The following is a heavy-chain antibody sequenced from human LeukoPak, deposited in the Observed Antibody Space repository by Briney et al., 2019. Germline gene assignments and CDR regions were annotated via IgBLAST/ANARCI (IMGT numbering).Heavy chain of an antibody. D-gene: IGHD1-1*01. V-gene: IGHV3-23*01. CDR3: AKAGYNWNDDDYYYYMDV. J-gene: IGHJ6*03. Sequence: GGSLRLSCAASGFTFSSYAMSWVRQAPGKGLEWVSAISGSGGSTYYADSVKGRFTISRDNSKNTLYLQMSSLRAEDTAVYYCAKAGYNWNDDDYYYYMDVWGKGTTVTVSS. CDR2: ISGSGGST. CDR1: GFTFSSYA.